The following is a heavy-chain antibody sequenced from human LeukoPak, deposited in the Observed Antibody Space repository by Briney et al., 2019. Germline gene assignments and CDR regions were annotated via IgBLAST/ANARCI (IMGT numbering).Heavy chain of an antibody. CDR3: VKDLNSGTDSRS. CDR1: GFSFSSHV. J-gene: IGHJ5*02. CDR2: VSESGDTT. V-gene: IGHV3-23*01. Sequence: PGGSLTLSCVASGFSFSSHVMSWVRRAPGEELEWVSGVSESGDTTYYADSVKGRFTISRDNSRNTVSLQMNSLRAEDTAIYYWVKDLNSGTDSRSWGQGTLVTVSS. D-gene: IGHD1-1*01.